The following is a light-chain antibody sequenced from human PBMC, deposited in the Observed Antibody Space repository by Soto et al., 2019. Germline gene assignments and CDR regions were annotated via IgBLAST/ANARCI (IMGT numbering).Light chain of an antibody. J-gene: IGLJ2*01. CDR3: SSYAGSNNLMV. CDR1: SSDVGGYNY. V-gene: IGLV2-8*01. Sequence: QSALTQPPSASGSPGQAVTISCTGTSSDVGGYNYVSWYQQHPGKAPKLMIYEVSKRPSGVPDRFSGSKSCNTASLTVSGLQAEDEADYYCSSYAGSNNLMVFGGGTKLTVL. CDR2: EVS.